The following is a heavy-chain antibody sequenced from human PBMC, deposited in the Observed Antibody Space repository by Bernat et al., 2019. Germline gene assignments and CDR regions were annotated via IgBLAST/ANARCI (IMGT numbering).Heavy chain of an antibody. CDR3: AIGYMTRTQSLFDY. Sequence: VQLQESGPGLVKPSETLSLTCTVSGGSISSYYWSWIRQPPGKGLEWIGCIYYTGSTNYNPSLKSRVTISVDTSKNQFSLKLSSVTAADTAVYYCAIGYMTRTQSLFDYWGQGTLVTVSS. CDR2: IYYTGST. J-gene: IGHJ4*02. D-gene: IGHD1/OR15-1a*01. CDR1: GGSISSYY. V-gene: IGHV4-59*01.